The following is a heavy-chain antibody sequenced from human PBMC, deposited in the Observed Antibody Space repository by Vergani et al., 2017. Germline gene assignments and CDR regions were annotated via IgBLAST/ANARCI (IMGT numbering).Heavy chain of an antibody. CDR3: ARHGWELDYYYDYMDV. CDR2: RSAYNGNT. J-gene: IGHJ6*03. V-gene: IGHV1-18*01. D-gene: IGHD1-26*01. Sequence: QVQLVQSGAEVKKPGASAKLSCNPSGYTFTSYGISWVRQAPGHRLEWMGWRSAYNGNTNYAQKLQGRVTMTTDTSTSTAYMELRSLRSDDTAVYYCARHGWELDYYYDYMDVWGKGTTVTVSS. CDR1: GYTFTSYG.